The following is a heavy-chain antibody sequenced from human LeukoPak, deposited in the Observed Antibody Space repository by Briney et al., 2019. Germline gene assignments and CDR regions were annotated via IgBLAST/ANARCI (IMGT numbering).Heavy chain of an antibody. D-gene: IGHD3-22*01. V-gene: IGHV4-59*11. CDR3: ASQDYYDSSGFFDY. CDR1: GGSISSHY. Sequence: SSETLSLTCTVSGGSISSHYWSWIRQPPGKGLAWIGCIYYSGSTNYNPSLKSRVTISVDTSKNQFSLKLSSVTAADTAVYYCASQDYYDSSGFFDYWGQGTLVTVSS. J-gene: IGHJ4*02. CDR2: IYYSGST.